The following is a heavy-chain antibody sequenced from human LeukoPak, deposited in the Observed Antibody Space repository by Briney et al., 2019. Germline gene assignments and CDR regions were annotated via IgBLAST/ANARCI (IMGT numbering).Heavy chain of an antibody. J-gene: IGHJ4*02. CDR1: GGSFSGYY. CDR3: ARHGTGSFDY. V-gene: IGHV4-34*01. D-gene: IGHD3/OR15-3a*01. CDR2: INHSGST. Sequence: PSETLSLTCAAYGGSFSGYYWSWIRQPPGKGLEWIGEINHSGSTNYNPSLKSRVTISVDTSKNQFSLKLSSVTAADTAVYYCARHGTGSFDYWGQGTLVTVSS.